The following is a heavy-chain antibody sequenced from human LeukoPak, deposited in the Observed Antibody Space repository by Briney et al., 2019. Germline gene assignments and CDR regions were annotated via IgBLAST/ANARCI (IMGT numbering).Heavy chain of an antibody. D-gene: IGHD6-19*01. Sequence: GGSLKLSCAASGFTFSRSAMHWVRQPSGKGLEWVGRIRSKANNYATVYAASVKDRFTISRDDSRNTAYLQMNSLKTEDTAVYYCTTQYSNGPPGYWGQGTLVTVSS. CDR3: TTQYSNGPPGY. V-gene: IGHV3-73*01. CDR2: IRSKANNYAT. J-gene: IGHJ4*02. CDR1: GFTFSRSA.